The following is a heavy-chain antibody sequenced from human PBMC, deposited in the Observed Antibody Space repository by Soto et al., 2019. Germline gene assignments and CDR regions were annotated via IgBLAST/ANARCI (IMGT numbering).Heavy chain of an antibody. Sequence: QLQLQESGSGLVKPSQTLSLTCAVPGGSISGGDYSWSWIRQPPGKGLEWIGYIFESGSTYYNPSLKSRVTISIDKSKNQFSLRLNSVTAADTAVYFCANTGARSTFDFWGQGTMVTVSS. J-gene: IGHJ3*01. CDR1: GGSISGGDYS. CDR3: ANTGARSTFDF. V-gene: IGHV4-30-2*01. D-gene: IGHD2-2*01. CDR2: IFESGST.